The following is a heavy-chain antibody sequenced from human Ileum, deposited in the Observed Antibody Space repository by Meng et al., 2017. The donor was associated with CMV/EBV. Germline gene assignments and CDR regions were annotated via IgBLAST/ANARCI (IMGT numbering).Heavy chain of an antibody. Sequence: SETLSLTCAVSGGSISSDCWSWIRQPPGKGLEWIGYIHYSGNTDYNPSLKSRVTISRDTSKNQFSLRLSSVTAADTAVYYCASFVVGATDYWGQGTLVTVSS. J-gene: IGHJ4*02. V-gene: IGHV4-59*01. D-gene: IGHD1-26*01. CDR1: GGSISSDC. CDR2: IHYSGNT. CDR3: ASFVVGATDY.